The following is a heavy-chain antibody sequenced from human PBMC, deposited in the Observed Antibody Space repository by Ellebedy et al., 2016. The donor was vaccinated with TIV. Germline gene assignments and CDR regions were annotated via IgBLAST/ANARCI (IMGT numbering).Heavy chain of an antibody. CDR1: GFTFRSHG. CDR2: LSSDGSNK. V-gene: IGHV3-30*03. D-gene: IGHD3-10*01. CDR3: ARGGSSGSSDY. J-gene: IGHJ4*02. Sequence: GESLKISCVASGFTFRSHGIYWLRQAPGQGLEWVAVLSSDGSNKYYAASVKGRFTISRDNSKNTLYLQMNSLRTDDMAVYYCARGGSSGSSDYWGQGTLVTVSS.